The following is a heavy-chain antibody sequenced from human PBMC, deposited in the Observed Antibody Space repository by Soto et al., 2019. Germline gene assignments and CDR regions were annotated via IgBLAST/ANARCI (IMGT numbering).Heavy chain of an antibody. D-gene: IGHD2-15*01. CDR1: GGSISSYY. Sequence: SETLSLTCTVSGGSISSYYWSWIRQRPGKGLEWIGYIYYSGSTNYNPSLKSRVTISVDTSKNQFSLKLSSVTAADTAVYYCARVEEEIRYCSGGSCYESVLYFDYWGQGTLVTVSS. CDR3: ARVEEEIRYCSGGSCYESVLYFDY. CDR2: IYYSGST. V-gene: IGHV4-59*08. J-gene: IGHJ4*02.